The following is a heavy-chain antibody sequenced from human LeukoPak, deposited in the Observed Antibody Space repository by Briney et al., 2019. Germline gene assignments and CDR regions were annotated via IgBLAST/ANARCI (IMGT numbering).Heavy chain of an antibody. CDR2: IHYRGST. D-gene: IGHD3-22*01. CDR1: GGSTSSGDYD. V-gene: IGHV4-30-4*08. CDR3: ASHPRSYDSSGYYWDY. Sequence: PSQTLSLTCTVSGGSTSSGDYDWRWIRQPPGKGLEWIGYIHYRGSTYYNPALKSRCTISVDTSKNQFSLKLSSVTAADTAMYYCASHPRSYDSSGYYWDYWGQGTLVTVSS. J-gene: IGHJ4*02.